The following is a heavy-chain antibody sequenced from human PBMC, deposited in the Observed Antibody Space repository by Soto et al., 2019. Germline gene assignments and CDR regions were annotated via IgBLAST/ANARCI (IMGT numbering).Heavy chain of an antibody. D-gene: IGHD2-2*01. Sequence: PSETLSLTCTVSGGSISSFCWSWIRQHPGKGLEWIGYIYYSGSTYYNPSLKSRVTISVDRSKNQFSLKLSSVTAADTAVYYCARVPDRWGQGTPVTVSS. J-gene: IGHJ5*02. CDR1: GGSISSFC. CDR3: ARVPDR. V-gene: IGHV4-59*12. CDR2: IYYSGST.